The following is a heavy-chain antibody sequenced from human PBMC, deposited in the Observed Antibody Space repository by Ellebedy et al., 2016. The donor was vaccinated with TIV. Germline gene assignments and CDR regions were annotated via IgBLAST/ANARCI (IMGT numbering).Heavy chain of an antibody. CDR2: INGDGGFT. CDR3: STLSDTGY. CDR1: GFTFSRHW. D-gene: IGHD2-21*02. V-gene: IGHV3-74*01. Sequence: PGGSLRLSCAASGFTFSRHWMHWIRQAPGKGLVWLSRINGDGGFTSHADFVKGRFTISRDNAKNTLYLQMNSLKAEDTAMYYCSTLSDTGYWGHGTLVTVSS. J-gene: IGHJ4*01.